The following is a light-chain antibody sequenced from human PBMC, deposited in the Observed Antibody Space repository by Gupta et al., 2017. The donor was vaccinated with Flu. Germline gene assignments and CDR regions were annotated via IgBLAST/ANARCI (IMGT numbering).Light chain of an antibody. V-gene: IGKV3-20*01. CDR3: QQHGGSPLFT. CDR1: QTISRDD. CDR2: DIF. Sequence: DIVLTQSPGTLSLSPGERATLSCRASQTISRDDLSWYQQKPGQAPRLLIYDIFNRATGIPERFSGSGSGTDFTLTIDRLEPEDFAMYHCQQHGGSPLFTFGPGTKVEIK. J-gene: IGKJ3*01.